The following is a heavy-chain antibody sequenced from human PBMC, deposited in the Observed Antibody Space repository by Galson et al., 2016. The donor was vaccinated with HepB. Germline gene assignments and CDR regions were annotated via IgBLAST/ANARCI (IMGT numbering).Heavy chain of an antibody. Sequence: SLRLSCAASTFTFSNYAMTWVRQAPGKGLEVVSSISRSGDSTDYADSVKGRFTISRDNSKSTLSLQMNSLTADDTAIYYCVQGSTAPAVWGKGTTVTVSS. D-gene: IGHD2-2*01. V-gene: IGHV3-23*01. J-gene: IGHJ6*04. CDR1: TFTFSNYA. CDR3: VQGSTAPAV. CDR2: ISRSGDST.